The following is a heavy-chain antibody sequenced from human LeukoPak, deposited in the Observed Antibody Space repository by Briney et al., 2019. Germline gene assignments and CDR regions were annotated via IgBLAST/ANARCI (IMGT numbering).Heavy chain of an antibody. CDR2: ISSSSSYT. J-gene: IGHJ6*02. Sequence: GGSLRLSCAASGFTFSSYWMNWARQAPGKGLEWVSYISSSSSYTNYADSVKGRFTISRDNAKNSLYLQMNSLRAEDTAVYYCARVPTRWAAPYYYYGMDVWGQGTTVTVSS. CDR3: ARVPTRWAAPYYYYGMDV. D-gene: IGHD1-1*01. CDR1: GFTFSSYW. V-gene: IGHV3-21*05.